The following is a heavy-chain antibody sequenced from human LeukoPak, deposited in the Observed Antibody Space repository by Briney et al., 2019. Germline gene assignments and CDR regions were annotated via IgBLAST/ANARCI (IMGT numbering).Heavy chain of an antibody. J-gene: IGHJ4*02. D-gene: IGHD3-22*01. CDR1: GGSISSSSYY. CDR3: AREDYYDSSGYYLDC. Sequence: SETLSLTCTVSGGSISSSSYYWGWIRQSPGKGLEWIGSIYHSGSTYYSPSLRSRVTISVDTSKNQFSLKLSSVTAADTAVYYCAREDYYDSSGYYLDCWGQGTLVTVSS. CDR2: IYHSGST. V-gene: IGHV4-39*07.